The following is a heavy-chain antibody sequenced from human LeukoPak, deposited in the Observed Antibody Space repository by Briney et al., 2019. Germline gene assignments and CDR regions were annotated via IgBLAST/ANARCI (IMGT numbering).Heavy chain of an antibody. J-gene: IGHJ4*02. CDR2: INHSGST. V-gene: IGHV4-34*01. CDR1: GGSFSGYY. CDR3: ARVTNGSGSPVDY. D-gene: IGHD3-10*01. Sequence: SETLSLTCAVYGGSFSGYYWSWIRQPPGKGLEWIGEINHSGSTNYNPSLKSRVTISVDTSKNQFSLKLSSVTAADTAVYYCARVTNGSGSPVDYWAREPWSPSPQ.